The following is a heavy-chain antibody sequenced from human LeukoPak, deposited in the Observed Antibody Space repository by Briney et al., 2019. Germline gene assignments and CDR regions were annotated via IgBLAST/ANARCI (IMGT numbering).Heavy chain of an antibody. CDR1: GYNFIAYY. CDR3: ARDRSVTMVRGVIGY. D-gene: IGHD3-10*01. CDR2: INPNTGDT. J-gene: IGHJ4*02. Sequence: ASVKVSCKASGYNFIAYYIHWVRQAPGQGLEWMGWINPNTGDTNYAQKFQGRVTMTRDTSISTAYMELSRLRYDDTAVYYCARDRSVTMVRGVIGYWGQGTLVTVSS. V-gene: IGHV1-2*02.